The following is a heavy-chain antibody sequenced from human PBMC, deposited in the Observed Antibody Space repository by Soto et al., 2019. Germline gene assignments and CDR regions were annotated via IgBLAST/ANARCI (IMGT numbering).Heavy chain of an antibody. CDR3: ARETTVTRAFDI. V-gene: IGHV3-30-3*01. CDR1: GCTFSSYA. Sequence: QVQLVESGGGVVQPGGSLRLSCEASGCTFSSYAMHWVRQAPGKGLEWVAVISYDGSNKYYADSVKGRFTISRDNSKNTLYLQMNSLRAEDTAVYYCARETTVTRAFDIWGQGTMVTVSS. J-gene: IGHJ3*02. D-gene: IGHD4-17*01. CDR2: ISYDGSNK.